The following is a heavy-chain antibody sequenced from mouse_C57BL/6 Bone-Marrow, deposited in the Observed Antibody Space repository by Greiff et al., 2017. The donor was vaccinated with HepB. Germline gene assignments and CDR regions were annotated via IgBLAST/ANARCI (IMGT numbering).Heavy chain of an antibody. V-gene: IGHV1-55*01. CDR1: GYTFTSYW. Sequence: VQLQQPGAELVKPGASVKMSCKASGYTFTSYWITWVKQRPGQGLEWIGDIYPGSGSTNYNQKFKGKATLTVDTSSSTAYMQLSSLTSEDSAVYYCARRYGSSYWYFDVWGTGTTVTVSS. CDR3: ARRYGSSYWYFDV. J-gene: IGHJ1*03. D-gene: IGHD1-1*01. CDR2: IYPGSGST.